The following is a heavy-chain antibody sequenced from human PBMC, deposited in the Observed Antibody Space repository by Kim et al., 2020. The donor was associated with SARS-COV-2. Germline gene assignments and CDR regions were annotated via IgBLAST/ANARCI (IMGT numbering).Heavy chain of an antibody. CDR1: GFTFSSYA. V-gene: IGHV3-30*04. CDR3: ARGLGGGYYYGMDV. D-gene: IGHD1-26*01. J-gene: IGHJ6*02. Sequence: GGSLRLSCAASGFTFSSYAMHWVRQAPGKGLEWVAVISYDGSNKYYADSVKGRFTISRDNSKNTLYLQMNSLRAEDTAVYYCARGLGGGYYYGMDVWGQGTTVTVPS. CDR2: ISYDGSNK.